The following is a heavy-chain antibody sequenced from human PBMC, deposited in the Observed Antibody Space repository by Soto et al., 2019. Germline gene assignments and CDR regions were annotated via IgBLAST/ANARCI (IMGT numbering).Heavy chain of an antibody. CDR1: GITFSSYA. D-gene: IGHD4-17*01. CDR2: IWYAGSNK. J-gene: IGHJ6*02. V-gene: IGHV3-33*01. CDR3: ARSFDGDYDYYGMDV. Sequence: QVQLVESGGGVVQPGRSLRLSCAASGITFSSYALHWVRQAPGPGLEWVALIWYAGSNKYYADSVKGRFTISSDNSKHTRYLQMNSLRDEDTAVYYCARSFDGDYDYYGMDVWGQGTTVTVSS.